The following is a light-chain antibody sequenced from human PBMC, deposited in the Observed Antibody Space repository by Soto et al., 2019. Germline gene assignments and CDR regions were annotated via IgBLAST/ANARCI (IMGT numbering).Light chain of an antibody. J-gene: IGKJ1*01. Sequence: DIQMTQSPSTLSGSVGDRVTITCRASQTISSLLAWYQQKQGKAPKLMIYKASTLKSGVPSRFSGSGSGTEFTLNISILQPDDFATYYCQHYNSYSEAFGQGTKVELK. CDR2: KAS. V-gene: IGKV1-5*03. CDR1: QTISSL. CDR3: QHYNSYSEA.